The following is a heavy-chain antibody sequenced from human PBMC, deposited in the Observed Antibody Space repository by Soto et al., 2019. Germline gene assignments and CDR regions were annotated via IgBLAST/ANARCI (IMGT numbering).Heavy chain of an antibody. D-gene: IGHD6-13*01. J-gene: IGHJ5*02. Sequence: QVQLVQSGSEVKMPGSSVKVSCKTSGGTFSRHAINWVRQAPGQGLEWMGGIIPLFGTTNYAQKFKGRVTISADDSSSTAYMELSSLRSEAAAVYYCARAAMQGSSWYFWFDPWGQGTLVTVSS. CDR1: GGTFSRHA. CDR2: IIPLFGTT. V-gene: IGHV1-69*01. CDR3: ARAAMQGSSWYFWFDP.